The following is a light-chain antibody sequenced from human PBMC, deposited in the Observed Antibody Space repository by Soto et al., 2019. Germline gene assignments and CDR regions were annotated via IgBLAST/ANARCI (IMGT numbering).Light chain of an antibody. CDR2: GAS. J-gene: IGKJ4*01. CDR3: QHYNNWPLT. CDR1: QSFSSN. Sequence: EMVMTQSPATLSVSPGERSTLSCRASQSFSSNLAWYQQKPGQAPRLLIYGASTRTTGIPARFSGGGSGTEFTLTISGLQSEDFAVYYCQHYNNWPLTFGGGTKVDI. V-gene: IGKV3-15*01.